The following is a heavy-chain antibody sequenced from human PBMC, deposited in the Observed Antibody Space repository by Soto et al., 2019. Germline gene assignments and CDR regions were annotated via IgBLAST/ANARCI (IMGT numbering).Heavy chain of an antibody. D-gene: IGHD6-13*01. CDR2: ITWKSDTI. CDR1: GFTFDDYA. V-gene: IGHV3-9*01. J-gene: IGHJ4*02. CDR3: VKDIVYRGVAATSSGFC. Sequence: EVQLVESGGGLVQPGGSLRLSCAASGFTFDDYAMHWVRQAPGKGLEWVSGITWKSDTIGYADSVKGRFTISRDNAKNSLYLQMHSLRAEDTALYYCVKDIVYRGVAATSSGFCWGQGTLVTVSS.